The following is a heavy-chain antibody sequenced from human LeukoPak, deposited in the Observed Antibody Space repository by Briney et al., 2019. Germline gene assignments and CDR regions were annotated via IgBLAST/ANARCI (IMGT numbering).Heavy chain of an antibody. V-gene: IGHV4-59*10. CDR1: GGSFSGYY. CDR3: ARTGRGAVAGTGVFDY. CDR2: IYTSGST. Sequence: PSETLSLTCAVYGGSFSGYYWSWIRQPAGKGLEWIGRIYTSGSTNYNPSLKSRVTMSVDTSKNQFSLKLSSVTAADTAVYYCARTGRGAVAGTGVFDYWGQGTLVTVSS. J-gene: IGHJ4*02. D-gene: IGHD6-19*01.